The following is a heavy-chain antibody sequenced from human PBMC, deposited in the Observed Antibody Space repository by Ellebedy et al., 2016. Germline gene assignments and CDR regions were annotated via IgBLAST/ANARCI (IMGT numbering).Heavy chain of an antibody. CDR2: INHNERV. Sequence: SETLSLXXAVYGVSYSGYYWTWIRQTPGKGLEYIGQINHNERVTYNPSFKSRVIISLDKPNKQFSLRLTSVTAADTALYYCAADRGIRGSPDYWGQGTLVTVSS. J-gene: IGHJ4*02. CDR1: GVSYSGYY. V-gene: IGHV4-34*01. CDR3: AADRGIRGSPDY. D-gene: IGHD3-16*01.